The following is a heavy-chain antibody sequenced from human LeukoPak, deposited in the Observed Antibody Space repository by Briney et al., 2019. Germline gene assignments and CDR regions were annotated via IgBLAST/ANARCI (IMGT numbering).Heavy chain of an antibody. D-gene: IGHD6-19*01. J-gene: IGHJ4*02. V-gene: IGHV3-66*01. CDR2: IYSGGST. CDR1: GFTVSSNH. Sequence: PGGSLRLSCAASGFTVSSNHMSWVRQAPGKGLEWVSVIYSGGSTYYADSVKGRFTISRDNSKNTLYLQMNSLRAEDTAVYYCAKDPVTVAGWGYFDYWGQGALLTVSS. CDR3: AKDPVTVAGWGYFDY.